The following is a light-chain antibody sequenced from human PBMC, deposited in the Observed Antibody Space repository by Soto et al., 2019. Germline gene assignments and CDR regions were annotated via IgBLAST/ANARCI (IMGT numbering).Light chain of an antibody. V-gene: IGLV1-36*01. J-gene: IGLJ2*01. CDR1: SSNIGNNA. CDR3: ATWDDRLNGVV. Sequence: QSVLTQPPSVSEAPRQRVTISCSGSSSNIGNNAVNWYQQLPGKAPKLLIYYDDLLFSGVSDRFSGSKSGTSASLAISGLQSEDEADYHCATWDDRLNGVVFGGGTKLTVL. CDR2: YDD.